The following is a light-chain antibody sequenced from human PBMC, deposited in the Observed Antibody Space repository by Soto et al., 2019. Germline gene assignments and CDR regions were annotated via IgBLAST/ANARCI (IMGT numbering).Light chain of an antibody. CDR2: DVS. CDR3: SSYTRSSLYV. J-gene: IGLJ1*01. Sequence: QSVLTQPASVSGSPGQSITISCTGTSSDVGGHNYVSWYQQHPGKAPKLMIYDVSNRPSGVSNRFSGSKSGNTASLTISGLQAEDEAHYYCSSYTRSSLYVFGTGTKLTVL. CDR1: SSDVGGHNY. V-gene: IGLV2-14*01.